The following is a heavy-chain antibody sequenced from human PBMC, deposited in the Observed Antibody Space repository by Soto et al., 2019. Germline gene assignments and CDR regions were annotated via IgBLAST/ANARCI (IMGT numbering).Heavy chain of an antibody. J-gene: IGHJ6*02. CDR1: GGSFSGYY. Sequence: SETLSLTCAVYGGSFSGYYWSWIRQPPGKGLEWIGEINHSGSTNYNPSLKSRVTISVDTSKNQFSLKMSSVTAADTAVYYWASGFGGSWYYYYGMDVWGQGTTVTVSS. D-gene: IGHD2-15*01. CDR2: INHSGST. CDR3: ASGFGGSWYYYYGMDV. V-gene: IGHV4-34*01.